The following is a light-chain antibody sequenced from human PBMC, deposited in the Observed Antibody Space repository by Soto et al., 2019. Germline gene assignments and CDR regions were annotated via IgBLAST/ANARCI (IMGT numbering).Light chain of an antibody. J-gene: IGKJ3*01. CDR3: QHYGT. Sequence: EIVMTQSPGTLSVSTGEGATLSCRASQSVDSNLAWYQQKPGQAPRLLIYGASTRATGIPDRFRGSGSGTEFTLTVSRLEPEDFAVYFCQHYGTFGPGTKVDIK. V-gene: IGKV3D-15*01. CDR1: QSVDSN. CDR2: GAS.